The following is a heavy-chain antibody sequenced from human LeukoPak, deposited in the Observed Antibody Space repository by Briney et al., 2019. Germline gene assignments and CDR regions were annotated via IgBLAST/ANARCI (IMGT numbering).Heavy chain of an antibody. J-gene: IGHJ4*02. CDR1: GFTFSSYW. Sequence: GGSLRLSCAPSGFTFSSYWMHWVRQAPGKGLVWIARINSDGSNINYADSVKGRFTISRDNAKNTLYLQMDSLRAEDTAVYYCATAGYYRFDYWGQGTLVTVSS. CDR3: ATAGYYRFDY. V-gene: IGHV3-74*01. CDR2: INSDGSNI. D-gene: IGHD1-26*01.